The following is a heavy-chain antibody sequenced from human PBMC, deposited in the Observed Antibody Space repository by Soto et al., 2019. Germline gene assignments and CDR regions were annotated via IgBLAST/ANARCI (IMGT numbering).Heavy chain of an antibody. D-gene: IGHD5-18*01. V-gene: IGHV3-23*01. CDR3: AKERMVTWDFDY. CDR2: ISGSGGST. CDR1: GFTFSSYV. J-gene: IGHJ4*02. Sequence: EVQLLESGGGLVQPGGSLRLSCAASGFTFSSYVMSWVRQAPGKGLEWVSAISGSGGSTYYADFVKGRFTISRENSKNTLYLQMNSLRAEDTAVYYCAKERMVTWDFDYWGQGTLVTVSS.